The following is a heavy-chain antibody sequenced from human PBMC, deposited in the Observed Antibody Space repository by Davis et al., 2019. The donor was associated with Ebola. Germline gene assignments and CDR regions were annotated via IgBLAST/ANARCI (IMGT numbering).Heavy chain of an antibody. CDR1: GFTVSSNH. Sequence: PGGSLRLSCAASGFTVSSNHMSWVRPAPGKGLEWVSVIYDHSTAYADSVKGRFTISRDNAKNSLYLQMNSLRAEDTAVYYCATLNWFDPWGQGTLVTVSS. CDR2: IYDHST. CDR3: ATLNWFDP. V-gene: IGHV3-66*01. J-gene: IGHJ5*02.